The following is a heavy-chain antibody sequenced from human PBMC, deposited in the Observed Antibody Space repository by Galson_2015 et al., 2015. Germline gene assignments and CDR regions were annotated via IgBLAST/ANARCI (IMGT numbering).Heavy chain of an antibody. CDR1: GDSVSSNSVA. CDR2: TYYRSKWYN. V-gene: IGHV6-1*01. D-gene: IGHD1-26*01. J-gene: IGHJ4*02. Sequence: CAISGDSVSSNSVAWNWIRQSPSRGLEWLGRTYYRSKWYNDYAVSVKSRITINPDASKNQFSLQLNSVTPEDTAVYFCARAAPWGPFDYWGQGTLVTVSS. CDR3: ARAAPWGPFDY.